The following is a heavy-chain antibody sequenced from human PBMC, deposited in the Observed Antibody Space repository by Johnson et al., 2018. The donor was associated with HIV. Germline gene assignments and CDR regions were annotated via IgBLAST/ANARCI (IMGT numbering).Heavy chain of an antibody. J-gene: IGHJ3*02. D-gene: IGHD1-7*01. CDR2: IRQEGSEQ. V-gene: IGHV3-7*02. CDR3: ARGISNWNYFDDDAFDI. Sequence: VQLVESGGGVVQPGGSLRLSCAASGFTFSAYWMTWVRQAPGKGLAWVASIRQEGSEQCYVDSAKGRFTISRDNAKNSLYLQVSSLRAEDAAVYYCARGISNWNYFDDDAFDIWGQGTMVTVSS. CDR1: GFTFSAYW.